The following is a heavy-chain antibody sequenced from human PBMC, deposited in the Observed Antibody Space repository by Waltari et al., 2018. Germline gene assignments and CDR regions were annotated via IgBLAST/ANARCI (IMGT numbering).Heavy chain of an antibody. CDR1: GFTFADYA. Sequence: EVQLVESGGGLVQPGRSLRLSCAASGFTFADYAMHWVRQAPGKGLEWVSGISWNSGSIGYADSVKGRFTISRDNAKNSLYLQMNSLRAEDTALYYCAKGQYYDFWSGYLDWGQGTLVTISS. J-gene: IGHJ4*02. D-gene: IGHD3-3*01. CDR3: AKGQYYDFWSGYLD. V-gene: IGHV3-9*01. CDR2: ISWNSGSI.